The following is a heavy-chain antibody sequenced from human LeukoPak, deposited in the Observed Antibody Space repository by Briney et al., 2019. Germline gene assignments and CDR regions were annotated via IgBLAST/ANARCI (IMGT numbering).Heavy chain of an antibody. V-gene: IGHV4-39*01. J-gene: IGHJ3*02. CDR2: IYYSGST. CDR3: ARLSLGALAHDAFDI. D-gene: IGHD3-16*01. Sequence: TSETLSLTCTVSGGSISSSSYYWGWIREPPGKGLARIGSIYYSGSTYYNPSLKSRVTISVDTSKNQFSLKLSSVTAADTAVYYCARLSLGALAHDAFDIWGQGRMVTVSS. CDR1: GGSISSSSYY.